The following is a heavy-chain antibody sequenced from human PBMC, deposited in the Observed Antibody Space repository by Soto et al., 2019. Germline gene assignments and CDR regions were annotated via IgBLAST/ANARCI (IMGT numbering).Heavy chain of an antibody. CDR1: GDSVSSNSAA. CDR3: ARFSYYSSGLDPYGMDV. Sequence: PSQTLSLTCAISGDSVSSNSAAWNWIRQSPSRGLEWLGRTYYRSKWYNDYAVSVKSRITINPDTSKNQFSLKLSSVTAADTAVYYCARFSYYSSGLDPYGMDVWGQGTTVTVSS. J-gene: IGHJ6*02. V-gene: IGHV6-1*01. D-gene: IGHD6-19*01. CDR2: TYYRSKWYN.